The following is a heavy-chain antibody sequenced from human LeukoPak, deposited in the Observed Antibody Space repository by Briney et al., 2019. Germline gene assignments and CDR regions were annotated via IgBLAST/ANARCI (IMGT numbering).Heavy chain of an antibody. CDR2: VSSSGSTI. Sequence: PGGSLRLSCAASGFTFSDYYMSWIRQAPGKGLEWVSYVSSSGSTIYYADSVKGRFTISRDNAKNSLYLQMNSLRAEDTAVYYCAKLSDGTSSSGYFMGYYFDYWGQGTLVTVSS. D-gene: IGHD3-22*01. CDR3: AKLSDGTSSSGYFMGYYFDY. J-gene: IGHJ4*02. CDR1: GFTFSDYY. V-gene: IGHV3-11*01.